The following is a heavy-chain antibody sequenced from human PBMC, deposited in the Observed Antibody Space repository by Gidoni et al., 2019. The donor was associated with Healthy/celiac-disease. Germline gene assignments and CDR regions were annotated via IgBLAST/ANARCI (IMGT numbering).Heavy chain of an antibody. J-gene: IGHJ5*02. V-gene: IGHV3-53*01. CDR1: GFTVSSNY. CDR3: AREAEQLVGWFDP. D-gene: IGHD6-6*01. CDR2: IYSGGST. Sequence: EVQLVESGGGLIQPGGSLRLSCAASGFTVSSNYMSWVRQAPGKGLEWVSVIYSGGSTYYADSVKGRFTISRDNSKNTLYLQMNSLRAEDTAVYYCAREAEQLVGWFDPWGQGTLVTVSS.